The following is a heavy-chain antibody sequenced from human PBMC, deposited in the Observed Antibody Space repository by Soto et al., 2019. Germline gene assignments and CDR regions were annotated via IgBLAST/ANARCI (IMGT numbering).Heavy chain of an antibody. CDR3: ARSRVAKWELLPYYFDS. J-gene: IGHJ4*02. Sequence: SETLSLTCTVPGGSISSYYWSWIRQPPGKGLEWTGYIYYSGSTNYNPYLNSRVTISVDTSKNQFSLKLSSVTAADTAVYYCARSRVAKWELLPYYFDSWGQGTLVTVSS. CDR2: IYYSGST. D-gene: IGHD1-26*01. V-gene: IGHV4-59*01. CDR1: GGSISSYY.